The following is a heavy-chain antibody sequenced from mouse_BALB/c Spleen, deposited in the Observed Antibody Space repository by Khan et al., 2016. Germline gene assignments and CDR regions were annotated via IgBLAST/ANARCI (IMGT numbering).Heavy chain of an antibody. CDR1: GFTFSTYG. Sequence: EVELVESGGDLVKPGGSLKLSCAASGFTFSTYGMSWVRQTPDKRLEWVATISSGGDYIFYLDSSRGRFTISRDNARNTLYLQMSSLKSEDTAMYYCTRRDGWTMDYWGQGTSVTVSS. D-gene: IGHD2-3*01. CDR2: ISSGGDYI. J-gene: IGHJ4*01. V-gene: IGHV5-6*01. CDR3: TRRDGWTMDY.